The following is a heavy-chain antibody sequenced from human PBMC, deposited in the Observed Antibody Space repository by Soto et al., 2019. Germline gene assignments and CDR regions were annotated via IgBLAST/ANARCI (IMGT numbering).Heavy chain of an antibody. J-gene: IGHJ4*02. CDR2: ISNDGSQT. V-gene: IGHV3-30*18. CDR1: GYMFSRYG. D-gene: IGHD2-21*02. Sequence: QVQLVESGEGVVQPGRSLRLSCVASGYMFSRYGMHWVRQAPGKGLEWVAVISNDGSQTTYGDSVKGRFTISRDNSKNTVYLRMNSLTTEDTAVYYCANGFCGTNCYYFPNWGQGTLVTVST. CDR3: ANGFCGTNCYYFPN.